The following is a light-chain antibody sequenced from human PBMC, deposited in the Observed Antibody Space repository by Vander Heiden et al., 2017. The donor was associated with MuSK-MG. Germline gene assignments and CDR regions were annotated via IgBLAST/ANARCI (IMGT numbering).Light chain of an antibody. J-gene: IGLJ3*02. CDR1: DLGDKY. V-gene: IGLV3-1*01. Sequence: SFALPQPPSVSVSPPQTATITCSGRDLGDKYVYCYHPKPCQPPVLVTSHDLYRPSGIPGRFSGSNSGNTATLTISGTQAIDEDDYYGQAWDSSIAVFGGGTKLTVL. CDR2: HDL. CDR3: QAWDSSIAV.